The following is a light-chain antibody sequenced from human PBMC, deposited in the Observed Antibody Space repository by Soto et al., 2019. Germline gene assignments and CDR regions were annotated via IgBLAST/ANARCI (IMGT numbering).Light chain of an antibody. Sequence: DIQMTQSPSFLSASVGDRVTITCRASQTISSYLNWYQQKPGKAPKVLMYAASSLQSGVPSRFSGSGSGTEFTLTISGLQPGDFATYYCQQGSSSPLTFGGGTKVEI. J-gene: IGKJ4*01. CDR2: AAS. CDR3: QQGSSSPLT. CDR1: QTISSY. V-gene: IGKV1-39*01.